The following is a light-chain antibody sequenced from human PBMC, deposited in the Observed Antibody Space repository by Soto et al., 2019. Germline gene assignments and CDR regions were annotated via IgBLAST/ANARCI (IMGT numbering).Light chain of an antibody. CDR2: DAF. CDR1: QSIGNS. V-gene: IGKV3-11*01. Sequence: TVLTQSPATLSLSPGERATLSCKASQSIGNSLGWFQQKPGQAPRLLIDDAFNRATGIPARFTGSGSGSDFTLTISRLEPEDFGVYSCRQRYNWPLTFGGGNKVEIK. J-gene: IGKJ4*01. CDR3: RQRYNWPLT.